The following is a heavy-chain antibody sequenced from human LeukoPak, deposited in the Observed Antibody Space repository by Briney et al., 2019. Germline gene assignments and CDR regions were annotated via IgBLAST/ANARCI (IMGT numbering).Heavy chain of an antibody. CDR1: EFTFSDYY. CDR3: ARDADQWELGGSWVT. D-gene: IGHD1-26*01. CDR2: ISSSGGTM. V-gene: IGHV3-11*01. Sequence: GGSLRLSCAASEFTFSDYYMSWTRQAPGKGLEWVSYISSSGGTMDYADSVKGRFTISRDNAKNSLYLQMNSLRAEDTAVYYCARDADQWELGGSWVTWGQGTLVTVSS. J-gene: IGHJ5*02.